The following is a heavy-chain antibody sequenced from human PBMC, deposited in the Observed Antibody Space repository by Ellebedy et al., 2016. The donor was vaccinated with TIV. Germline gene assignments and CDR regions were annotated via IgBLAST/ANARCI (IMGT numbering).Heavy chain of an antibody. D-gene: IGHD2-15*01. CDR3: ARDHTPPLYDDIEYDPFFAY. Sequence: GGSLRLSXAASGFTFSDYYMSWIRQAPGKGLEWLSDISRSSTYRSYADSLKGRFTISRDNGKNSVYLQMNSLRAEDTAVYYCARDHTPPLYDDIEYDPFFAYWGQGILVTVSS. V-gene: IGHV3-11*05. CDR1: GFTFSDYY. J-gene: IGHJ4*02. CDR2: ISRSSTYR.